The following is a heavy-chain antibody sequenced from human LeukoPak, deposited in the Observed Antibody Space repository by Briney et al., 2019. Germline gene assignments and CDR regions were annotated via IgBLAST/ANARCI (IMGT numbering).Heavy chain of an antibody. CDR3: ARSGGSGTLGAFDF. CDR2: ISSSSSYI. J-gene: IGHJ3*01. Sequence: PGGSLRLSCAASGFTFSDYYMSWIRQAPGKGLEWVSSISSSSSYIYYADSVKGRFTISRDNAKNSLYLQMNSLRAEDTAVYYCARSGGSGTLGAFDFWGQGTMVTVSS. CDR1: GFTFSDYY. V-gene: IGHV3-11*06. D-gene: IGHD1-26*01.